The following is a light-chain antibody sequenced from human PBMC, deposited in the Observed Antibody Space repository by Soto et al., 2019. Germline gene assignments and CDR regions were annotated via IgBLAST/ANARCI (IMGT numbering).Light chain of an antibody. Sequence: QSVLTQPRSVSGSPGQSVTFSCTGTSSDVGAYIYVSWYQQHPGKAPKLIIYDVIKRPSGVPDRISGSRSATSASLAISGLRSEDEGDYYCAAWNGSLRDYVFGTGTKVTVL. CDR3: AAWNGSLRDYV. V-gene: IGLV2-11*01. J-gene: IGLJ1*01. CDR2: DVI. CDR1: SSDVGAYIY.